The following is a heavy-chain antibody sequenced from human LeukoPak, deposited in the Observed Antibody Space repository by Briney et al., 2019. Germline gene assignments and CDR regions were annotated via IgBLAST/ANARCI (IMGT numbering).Heavy chain of an antibody. CDR1: GYTFTSYD. CDR2: MNPYNGNT. J-gene: IGHJ6*03. CDR3: ARAAVNLHPNHYYYMDV. Sequence: ASGKASCKASGYTFTSYDINWVRQATGQGLEWMGWMNPYNGNTGYAQKFEGRVIMTRDTSISTAYLELSSLTSEDTAVYYCARAAVNLHPNHYYYMDVWGKGTTVTVSS. V-gene: IGHV1-8*01.